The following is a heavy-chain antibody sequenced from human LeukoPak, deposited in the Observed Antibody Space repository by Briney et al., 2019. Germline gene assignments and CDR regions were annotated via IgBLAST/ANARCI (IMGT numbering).Heavy chain of an antibody. V-gene: IGHV1-2*02. J-gene: IGHJ6*03. CDR1: GYTFTTYA. D-gene: IGHD3-22*01. CDR3: AKGSIGSRGNSKIYYSYYYMDA. Sequence: ASVKVSCKASGYTFTTYAMNWVRQAPGQGLEWMGWINPNSGGTNYTQKFQGRVTMTRDTSISTAYMELSSLRSDDTAVYYCAKGSIGSRGNSKIYYSYYYMDAWGKGTTVTISS. CDR2: INPNSGGT.